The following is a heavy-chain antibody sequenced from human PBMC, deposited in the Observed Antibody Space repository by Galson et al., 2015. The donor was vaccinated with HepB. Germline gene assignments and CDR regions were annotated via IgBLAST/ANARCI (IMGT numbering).Heavy chain of an antibody. CDR1: GFTFSGHY. J-gene: IGHJ5*02. CDR2: IRNRPNSYTT. V-gene: IGHV3-72*01. Sequence: SLRLSCAASGFTFSGHYMDWVRQAPGKGLEWVGRIRNRPNSYTTVYAASVHGRVSISRDDSKNSLYLQMSSLQTDDTAIYYCVRERGATAGWGNWFDPWGRGTLVTVSA. D-gene: IGHD3-16*01. CDR3: VRERGATAGWGNWFDP.